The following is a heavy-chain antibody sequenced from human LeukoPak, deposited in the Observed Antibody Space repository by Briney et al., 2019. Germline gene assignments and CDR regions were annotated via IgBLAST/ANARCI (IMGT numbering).Heavy chain of an antibody. Sequence: GRSLRLSCAASGFTFSSYSMNWVRQAPGKGLEWVSSISSSSSYIYYADSVKGRFTISRDNAKNSLYLQMNSLRAEDTAVYYCASRGLRYFALYYFDYWGQGTLVTVSS. CDR2: ISSSSSYI. CDR3: ASRGLRYFALYYFDY. V-gene: IGHV3-21*01. J-gene: IGHJ4*02. D-gene: IGHD3-9*01. CDR1: GFTFSSYS.